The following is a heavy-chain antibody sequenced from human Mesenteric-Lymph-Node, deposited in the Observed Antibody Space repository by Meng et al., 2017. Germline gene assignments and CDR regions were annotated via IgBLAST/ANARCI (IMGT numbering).Heavy chain of an antibody. CDR3: ARDPGTVTDY. V-gene: IGHV4-30-4*01. Sequence: VQRQESGPGPVEPSQTLSLTCTVSGGSMSSGNYYWSWIRQPPGKGLEWIGEIYHSGSTNYNPSLKSRVTISVDKSKNQFSLKLSSVTAADTAVYYCARDPGTVTDYWGQGTLVTVSS. D-gene: IGHD4-17*01. J-gene: IGHJ4*02. CDR1: GGSMSSGNYY. CDR2: IYHSGST.